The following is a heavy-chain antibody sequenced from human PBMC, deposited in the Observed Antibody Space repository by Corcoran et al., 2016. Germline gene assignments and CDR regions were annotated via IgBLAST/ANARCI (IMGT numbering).Heavy chain of an antibody. CDR1: GYTFTTYW. J-gene: IGHJ4*02. CDR2: IYPGDSDA. V-gene: IGHV5-51*01. CDR3: ARLAVVAGKNTHFVH. D-gene: IGHD2-15*01. Sequence: EVQLVQSGAEVKKPGESLKISCQASGYTFTTYWVGWVRQMPGKGLEWMGIIYPGDSDARYSLSFQGQVTISADKSINTAYVQWSSLKASDTAVYYCARLAVVAGKNTHFVHWGQGTVVTVSS.